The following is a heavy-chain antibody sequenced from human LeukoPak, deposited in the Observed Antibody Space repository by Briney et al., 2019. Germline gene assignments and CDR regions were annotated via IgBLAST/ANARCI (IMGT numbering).Heavy chain of an antibody. J-gene: IGHJ4*02. D-gene: IGHD6-6*01. CDR3: ARDLDGEAALDY. Sequence: GGSLRLSCAASGFTFSNYGMHWVRQAPGKGLEWVAFIRYDGSNKYFADSVKGRFTISRDNAKNSLYLQVNSLRAEDTAVYYCARDLDGEAALDYWGQGTLVTVSS. CDR1: GFTFSNYG. V-gene: IGHV3-30*02. CDR2: IRYDGSNK.